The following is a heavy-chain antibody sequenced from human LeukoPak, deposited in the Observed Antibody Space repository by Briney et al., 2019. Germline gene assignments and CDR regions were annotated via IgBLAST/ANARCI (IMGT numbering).Heavy chain of an antibody. D-gene: IGHD2-15*01. CDR2: ISYDGSKK. CDR3: AKDASNFVAATAIDS. V-gene: IGHV3-30*02. CDR1: GFIFSISD. Sequence: QPGGSLRLSYAASGFIFSISDMHWVRQAPGKGLQWVAFISYDGSKKHCADSVQGRCTISRDNSKNTLDLEMNSLRAEDTAVYYCAKDASNFVAATAIDSWGQGTLVTVSS. J-gene: IGHJ4*02.